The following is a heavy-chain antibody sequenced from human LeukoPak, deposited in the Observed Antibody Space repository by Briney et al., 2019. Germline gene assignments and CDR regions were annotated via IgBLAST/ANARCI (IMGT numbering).Heavy chain of an antibody. Sequence: ASVKLSCKASGYTFTSYGISWVRQAPGQGLEWMGWISAYNGNTNYAQKLQGRITMTTDTSTSTAYMDLRSLRSDDTAVYYCARALCGGDCSVYYYGMDVWGQGTTVTVSS. CDR3: ARALCGGDCSVYYYGMDV. J-gene: IGHJ6*02. CDR1: GYTFTSYG. CDR2: ISAYNGNT. D-gene: IGHD2-21*02. V-gene: IGHV1-18*01.